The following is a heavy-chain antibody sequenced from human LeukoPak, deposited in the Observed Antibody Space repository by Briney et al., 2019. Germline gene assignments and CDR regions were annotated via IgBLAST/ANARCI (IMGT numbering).Heavy chain of an antibody. J-gene: IGHJ4*02. V-gene: IGHV1-69*13. Sequence: SVKVSCKASGGTFSSYAISWVRQAPGQGLEWMGGIIPIFGTANYAQKFQGRVTITADESTSTAYMELSSLRSEDTAVYYCARLGYCSSTSCHNWGQGTLVTVSS. CDR2: IIPIFGTA. CDR1: GGTFSSYA. CDR3: ARLGYCSSTSCHN. D-gene: IGHD2-2*01.